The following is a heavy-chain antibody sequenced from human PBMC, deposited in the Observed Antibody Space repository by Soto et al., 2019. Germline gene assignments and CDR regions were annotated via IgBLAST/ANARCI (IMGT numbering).Heavy chain of an antibody. CDR3: ARSILVGATVDWFDP. V-gene: IGHV1-2*04. CDR2: INPNSGGT. CDR1: GYTFTGYY. Sequence: ASVKVSFKASGYTFTGYYMHWVRQAPVQGLERMGWINPNSGGTNYAQKFQGWVTMTRDTSISTGYMELSRLRSDDTAVYYCARSILVGATVDWFDPWGQGTLVTVSS. D-gene: IGHD1-26*01. J-gene: IGHJ5*02.